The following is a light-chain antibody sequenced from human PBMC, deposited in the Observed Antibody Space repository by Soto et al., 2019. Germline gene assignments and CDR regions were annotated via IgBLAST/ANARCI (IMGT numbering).Light chain of an antibody. CDR2: GAS. CDR1: LTIGHS. V-gene: IGKV1-39*01. CDR3: QQTYNLPRT. Sequence: DIQMTQSPSSLSASVGDRVTITCRASLTIGHSLSWFQQKAGKPPTLLIYGASALQRGVPARFSGSGSGTEFTLTINTMQREDCATYYGQQTYNLPRTFGQGTKV. J-gene: IGKJ1*01.